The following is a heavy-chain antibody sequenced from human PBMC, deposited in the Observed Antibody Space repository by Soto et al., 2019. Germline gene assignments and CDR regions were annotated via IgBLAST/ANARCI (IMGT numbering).Heavy chain of an antibody. CDR2: ISGSSGST. Sequence: GGSLRLSCAASGFTFSDSAMHWVRQAPGKGLEWVSTISGSSGSTYYADSVKGRFTISSDTSKNTLYLQMDGLRAEDTAVYFCAKGSTAAIGRNWFGPWGQGTLVTVSS. V-gene: IGHV3-23*01. CDR3: AKGSTAAIGRNWFGP. D-gene: IGHD2-2*01. J-gene: IGHJ5*02. CDR1: GFTFSDSA.